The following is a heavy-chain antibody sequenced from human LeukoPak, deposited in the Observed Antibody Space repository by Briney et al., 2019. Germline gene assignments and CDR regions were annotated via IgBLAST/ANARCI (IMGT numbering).Heavy chain of an antibody. CDR3: ARGVIAAGGNDFDY. J-gene: IGHJ4*02. V-gene: IGHV4-4*02. CDR1: GDSMSSSNW. D-gene: IGHD6-13*01. Sequence: SETLSLTCAVSGDSMSSSNWWSWVRQSPGKGLEWIGEIYHSGSANYNPSLKSRVTISVDKSKSQFSLKLSSVTAADTAVYYCARGVIAAGGNDFDYWGQGTLVTVSS. CDR2: IYHSGSA.